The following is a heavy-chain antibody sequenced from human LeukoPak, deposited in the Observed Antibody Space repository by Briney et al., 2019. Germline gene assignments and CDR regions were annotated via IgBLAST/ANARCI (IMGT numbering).Heavy chain of an antibody. D-gene: IGHD2-2*01. V-gene: IGHV1-69*13. J-gene: IGHJ4*02. CDR2: IIPIFGTA. CDR1: GGTFSSYA. Sequence: ASVKVSCKASGGTFSSYAISWVRQAPGQGLEWMGGIIPIFGTANYAQKFQGRVTITADESTSTAYMELSSLRSEDTAVYYCAGGYCSSTSCVEPMGFDYWGQGTLVTVSS. CDR3: AGGYCSSTSCVEPMGFDY.